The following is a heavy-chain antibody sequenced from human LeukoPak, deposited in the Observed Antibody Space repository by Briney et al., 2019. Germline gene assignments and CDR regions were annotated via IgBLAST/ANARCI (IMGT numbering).Heavy chain of an antibody. CDR3: ARGKEWLPDRDHGFHYYYSYMDV. CDR1: GGPFSSYA. J-gene: IGHJ6*03. V-gene: IGHV1-69*05. D-gene: IGHD3-3*01. Sequence: GASVKVSCKASGGPFSSYAIRWVRQAPGQGLEWMGGIITNCGTANYAQKFQGRVTITTDESTSTAYMELSSLRSEDTAVYYCARGKEWLPDRDHGFHYYYSYMDVWGKGTTVTVSS. CDR2: IITNCGTA.